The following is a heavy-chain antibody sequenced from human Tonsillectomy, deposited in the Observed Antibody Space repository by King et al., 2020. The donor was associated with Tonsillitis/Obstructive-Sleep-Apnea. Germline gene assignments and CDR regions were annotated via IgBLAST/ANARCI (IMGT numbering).Heavy chain of an antibody. D-gene: IGHD3-3*01. J-gene: IGHJ5*02. V-gene: IGHV2-26*01. CDR3: ARIQKEEYYDFWSGYYTGLYWFDP. CDR2: IFSNDEK. Sequence: TLKESGPVLVKPTETLTLTCTVSGFSLSNARMGVSWIRQPPGKALEWLAHIFSNDEKSYSTSLKSRLTISKDTSKSQVVLTMTNMDPVDTATYYCARIQKEEYYDFWSGYYTGLYWFDPWGQGTLVTVSS. CDR1: GFSLSNARMG.